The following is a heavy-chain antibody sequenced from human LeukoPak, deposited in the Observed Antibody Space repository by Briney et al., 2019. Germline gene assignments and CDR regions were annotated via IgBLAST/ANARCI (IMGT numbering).Heavy chain of an antibody. J-gene: IGHJ4*02. CDR1: GFTVSDNY. Sequence: GGSLRLSCAASGFTVSDNYMSWVRQAPGKGLEWVSLIYSAGSTYYADSVTGRFTISRDNSRNTLFLQMNSLRAEDTAVYYCARRGDGGRSFDYWGQGTLVTVSS. V-gene: IGHV3-53*01. CDR3: ARRGDGGRSFDY. CDR2: IYSAGST. D-gene: IGHD4-23*01.